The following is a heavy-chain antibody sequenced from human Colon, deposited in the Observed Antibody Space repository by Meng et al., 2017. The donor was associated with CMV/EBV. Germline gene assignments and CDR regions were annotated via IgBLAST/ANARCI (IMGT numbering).Heavy chain of an antibody. CDR1: VSAFPHSA. CDR2: IGPYSSNT. J-gene: IGHJ4*02. D-gene: IGHD3-22*01. Sequence: SVSAFPHSALRCVRLARGQGLEWVGWIGPYSSNTQYVEKFQDRVAMTADASTNTDYLRLRSLRSDGTAIYYCTGDQVDDRSGYFGDHWGQGTLVTVSS. V-gene: IGHV1-18*01. CDR3: TGDQVDDRSGYFGDH.